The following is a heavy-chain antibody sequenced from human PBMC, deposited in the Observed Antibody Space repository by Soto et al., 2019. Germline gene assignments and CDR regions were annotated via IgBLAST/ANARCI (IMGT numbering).Heavy chain of an antibody. V-gene: IGHV1-69*01. Sequence: QVQLVQSGAEVKKPGSSVKVSCKASGGTFSSYAISWVRQAPGQGLEWMGGIIPIPGTANYAQKFQGRVTITADESTSTAYMELSSLRSADTAVYYCARSQGSSTSLEIYYYYYYGRDGWGQGTTVTVSS. J-gene: IGHJ6*02. CDR2: IIPIPGTA. CDR1: GGTFSSYA. D-gene: IGHD2-2*01. CDR3: ARSQGSSTSLEIYYYYYYGRDG.